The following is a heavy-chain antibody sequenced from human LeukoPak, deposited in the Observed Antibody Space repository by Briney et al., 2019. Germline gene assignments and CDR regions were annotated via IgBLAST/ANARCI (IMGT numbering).Heavy chain of an antibody. V-gene: IGHV1-69*05. D-gene: IGHD1-26*01. CDR3: ARGEWELLSGGADY. J-gene: IGHJ4*02. CDR1: GGTFSSYA. Sequence: SVKVSCKASGGTFSSYAISWVRQAPGQGLEWMGGIIPIFGTANYAQKFQGRVTITTDESTSTAYMELSSLRSEDTAVYYCARGEWELLSGGADYWGQGTLATVSS. CDR2: IIPIFGTA.